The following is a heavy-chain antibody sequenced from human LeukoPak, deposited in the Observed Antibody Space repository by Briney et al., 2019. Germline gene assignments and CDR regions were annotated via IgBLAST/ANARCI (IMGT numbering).Heavy chain of an antibody. D-gene: IGHD3-10*01. J-gene: IGHJ5*02. Sequence: PGGSLRLSCAASGFSFSTYAMTWVRQAPGKGLERVSVISGSGGSTSYADSVKGRFTISRDNSKNTLYLQMNSLRAEDTALYYCARAPVVRGVIITYWFDPWGQGTLVTVSS. CDR1: GFSFSTYA. V-gene: IGHV3-23*01. CDR3: ARAPVVRGVIITYWFDP. CDR2: ISGSGGST.